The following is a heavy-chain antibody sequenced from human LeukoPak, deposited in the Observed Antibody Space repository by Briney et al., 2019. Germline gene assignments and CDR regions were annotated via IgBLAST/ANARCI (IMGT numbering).Heavy chain of an antibody. J-gene: IGHJ3*01. CDR3: ARGDLYCSGYTCYSDAFDF. D-gene: IGHD2-15*01. V-gene: IGHV1-2*02. CDR1: GYTFTGYY. Sequence: ASVTVSCKASGYTFTGYYMHWVRQAPGQGLEWMGWINPNSGGTNFTQKFQGRVSVTRDTSISTAYLELSRLRSDDTAVYYCARGDLYCSGYTCYSDAFDFWGQGTMVTVSS. CDR2: INPNSGGT.